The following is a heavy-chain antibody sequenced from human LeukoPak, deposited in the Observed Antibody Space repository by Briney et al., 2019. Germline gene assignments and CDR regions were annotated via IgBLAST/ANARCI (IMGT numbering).Heavy chain of an antibody. J-gene: IGHJ4*02. Sequence: GGSLRLSCAASGFTFSSYAMSWVRQAPGKWLEWVSAISGSGGSTYYADSVKGRFTISRDNSKNTLYLQMNSLRAEDTAVYYCAKDASTYYDFWSGYYTPHHPYYFDYWGQGTLVTVSS. D-gene: IGHD3-3*01. CDR2: ISGSGGST. V-gene: IGHV3-23*01. CDR1: GFTFSSYA. CDR3: AKDASTYYDFWSGYYTPHHPYYFDY.